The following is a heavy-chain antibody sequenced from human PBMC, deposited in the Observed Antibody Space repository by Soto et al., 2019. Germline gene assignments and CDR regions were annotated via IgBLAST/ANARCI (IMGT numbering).Heavy chain of an antibody. CDR2: ITYDGSNK. V-gene: IGHV3-30*18. CDR1: GFTFSSYG. CDR3: AKDPAAAGTGFDP. J-gene: IGHJ5*02. Sequence: QVQLVESGGGVVQPGRSLRLSCAASGFTFSSYGMHWVRQAPGKGLEWVAVITYDGSNKYYADSVKGRFTISRDKSKNTLYLQMNSLRAEDTAVYYCAKDPAAAGTGFDPCGQGTLVTVSS. D-gene: IGHD6-13*01.